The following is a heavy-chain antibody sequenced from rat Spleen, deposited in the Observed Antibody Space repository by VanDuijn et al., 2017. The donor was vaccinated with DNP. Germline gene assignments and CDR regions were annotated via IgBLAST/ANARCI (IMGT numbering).Heavy chain of an antibody. CDR2: INSAGST. V-gene: IGHV3-3*01. CDR1: GFSIPSNYR. CDR3: ARMTVVTTADY. J-gene: IGHJ2*01. Sequence: EVQLQESGPGLVKPSQSLSLTCSVTGFSIPSNYRWIWIRKFPGNKLEWMGYINSAGSTNYNPSLNSQISITRDTSKNQFFLQVNSVTTEDTATYYCARMTVVTTADYWGQGVMVTVSS. D-gene: IGHD1-7*01.